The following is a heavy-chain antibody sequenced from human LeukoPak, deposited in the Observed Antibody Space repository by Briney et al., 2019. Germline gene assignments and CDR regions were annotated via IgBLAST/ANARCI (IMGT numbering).Heavy chain of an antibody. Sequence: GGSLRLSCAASGFTFSSYAMHWARQAPGKGLEYVSAISSKGGSTYYANSVKGRFTISRNNSKNTLYLQMGSLRAEDMAVYYCARAPRYCSSTSCYTGYLVYWGQGTLVTVSS. CDR2: ISSKGGST. CDR1: GFTFSSYA. J-gene: IGHJ4*02. D-gene: IGHD2-2*02. V-gene: IGHV3-64*01. CDR3: ARAPRYCSSTSCYTGYLVY.